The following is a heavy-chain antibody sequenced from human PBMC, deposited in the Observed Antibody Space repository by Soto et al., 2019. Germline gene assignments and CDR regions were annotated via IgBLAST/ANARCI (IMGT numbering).Heavy chain of an antibody. J-gene: IGHJ5*02. D-gene: IGHD3-9*01. V-gene: IGHV3-30-3*01. CDR2: ISYDGSNK. Sequence: GGSLRLSCAASGFTFSSYAMHWVRQAPGKGLEWVAVISYDGSNKYYADSVKGRFTISRDNSKNTLYLQMNSLRAEDTAVYYCARDGVRYFDWFDPWGQGTLVTVYS. CDR3: ARDGVRYFDWFDP. CDR1: GFTFSSYA.